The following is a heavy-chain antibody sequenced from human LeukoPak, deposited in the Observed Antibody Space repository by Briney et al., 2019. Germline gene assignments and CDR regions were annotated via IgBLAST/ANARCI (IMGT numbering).Heavy chain of an antibody. CDR2: ISSSGSSI. CDR1: GFTFSSYE. CDR3: ARDGERGSHNWFDP. V-gene: IGHV3-48*03. Sequence: PGGSLRLSCAASGFTFSSYEMNWVRQAPGKGLEWVSYISSSGSSIYYADSVKGRFTISRDNAKNSLYLQMNSLRAEDTAVYYCARDGERGSHNWFDPWGQGTLVTVSS. D-gene: IGHD3-10*01. J-gene: IGHJ5*02.